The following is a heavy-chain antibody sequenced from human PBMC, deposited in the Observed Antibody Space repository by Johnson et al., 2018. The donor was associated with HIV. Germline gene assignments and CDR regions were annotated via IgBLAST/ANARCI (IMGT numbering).Heavy chain of an antibody. J-gene: IGHJ3*02. CDR2: ISGSGGST. CDR1: GFTFSNYS. D-gene: IGHD3-16*01. V-gene: IGHV3-23*04. Sequence: VQLVESGGGLVQPGGSLRLSCAASGFTFSNYSMSWVRQAPGKGLEWVSGISGSGGSTYYAGSVKGRFTISRDHSKNTVYLQMNSLRAEDTAVYYCAKVMSTIWDDAVDIWGQGTMVTVAS. CDR3: AKVMSTIWDDAVDI.